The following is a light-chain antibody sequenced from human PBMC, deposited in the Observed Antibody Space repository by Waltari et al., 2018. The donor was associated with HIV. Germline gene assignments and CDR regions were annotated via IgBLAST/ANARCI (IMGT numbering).Light chain of an antibody. Sequence: QSVLTQPPSASGTPGQRVTISCSGNSSNIRYNYVYWYQQLPGAAPKLFIYANDRRPSGVPDRFSGSKSGTSASLAISGLRSEDQGDYYCATWDDSLNGRLFGGGTKLTVL. CDR2: AND. J-gene: IGLJ2*01. CDR1: SSNIRYNY. CDR3: ATWDDSLNGRL. V-gene: IGLV1-47*01.